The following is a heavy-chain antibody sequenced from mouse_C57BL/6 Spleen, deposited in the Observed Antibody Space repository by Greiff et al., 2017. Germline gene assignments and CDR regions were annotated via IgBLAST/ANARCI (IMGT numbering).Heavy chain of an antibody. CDR3: ARGENYFDY. J-gene: IGHJ2*01. V-gene: IGHV1-19*01. CDR1: GYTFNDYY. CDR2: INPYNGGT. Sequence: DVHLVESGPVLVKPGASVKMSCKASGYTFNDYYMNWVKQSHGKSLEWIGVINPYNGGTSYNQKLKGKATLTVDKSSSTAYMELNSLTSEASAVYYWARGENYFDYWGQGTTRTVSS.